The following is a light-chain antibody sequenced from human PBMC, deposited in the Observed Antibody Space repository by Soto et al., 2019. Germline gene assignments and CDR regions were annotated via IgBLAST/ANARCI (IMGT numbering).Light chain of an antibody. Sequence: EIALTQSPATLSLSPGERATLSCRASQSVSRYLAWYQQKPGQAPRLLIYDASNRATGIPARFSGSGSGTDFTLIISSLAPEDFAVYYCQQRGTWHSFGGGTKVEIK. J-gene: IGKJ4*01. CDR2: DAS. CDR1: QSVSRY. V-gene: IGKV3-11*01. CDR3: QQRGTWHS.